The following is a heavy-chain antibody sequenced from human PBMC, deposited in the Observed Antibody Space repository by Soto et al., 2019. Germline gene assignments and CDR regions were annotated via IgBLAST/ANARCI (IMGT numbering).Heavy chain of an antibody. D-gene: IGHD3-10*01. CDR2: ISAYNGNT. J-gene: IGHJ6*02. V-gene: IGHV1-18*03. CDR3: ARGGDGHNYYYYYYGMDV. Sequence: ASVKVSCKASGYTFTSYGISWVRQAPGQGLEWMGWISAYNGNTNYAQKLQGRVTMTTDKSTSTAYMELSSLRSEDMAVYYCARGGDGHNYYYYYYGMDVWGQGTTVTVSS. CDR1: GYTFTSYG.